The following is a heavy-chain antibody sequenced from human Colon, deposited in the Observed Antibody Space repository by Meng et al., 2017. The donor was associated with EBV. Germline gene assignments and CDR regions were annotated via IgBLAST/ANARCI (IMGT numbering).Heavy chain of an antibody. CDR3: ASSDCSGGTCYLDC. D-gene: IGHD2-15*01. Sequence: GQLQTWGAGLLKPSETLSPPCTVYGGSFRDSYWTWIRQPPGKGLEWIGEINHVGSTTYNPSLKSRVTISVDTSKNQFSLKLSSVTAADAAVYYCASSDCSGGTCYLDCWGQGTLVTVSS. CDR1: GGSFRDSY. J-gene: IGHJ4*02. CDR2: INHVGST. V-gene: IGHV4-34*01.